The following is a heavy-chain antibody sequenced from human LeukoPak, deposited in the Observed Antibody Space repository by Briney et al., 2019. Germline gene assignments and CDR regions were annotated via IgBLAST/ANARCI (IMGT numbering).Heavy chain of an antibody. CDR3: ARRDSSGYWYFDY. J-gene: IGHJ4*02. Sequence: GGSLRLSCAASGFTVSSNYMSWVRQAPGKGPEWVSVIYSGGSTYYADSVKGRFTISRDNSKNTLYLQMNSLRAEDTAVYYCARRDSSGYWYFDYWGQGTLVTVSS. CDR2: IYSGGST. CDR1: GFTVSSNY. D-gene: IGHD3-22*01. V-gene: IGHV3-53*01.